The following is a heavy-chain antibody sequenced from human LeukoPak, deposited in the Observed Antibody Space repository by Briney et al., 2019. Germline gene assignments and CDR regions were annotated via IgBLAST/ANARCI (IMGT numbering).Heavy chain of an antibody. CDR2: FDPEDGET. D-gene: IGHD3-22*01. J-gene: IGHJ4*02. V-gene: IGHV1-24*01. CDR1: GYTLTELS. Sequence: ASVKVSCKVSGYTLTELSMHWVRQAPGKGLEWMGGFDPEDGETIYAQKFQGRVTMTEDTSTDTAYMELSSLRSEDTAVYYCARDMRPHYYDSSGYPLGDWGQGTLVTVSS. CDR3: ARDMRPHYYDSSGYPLGD.